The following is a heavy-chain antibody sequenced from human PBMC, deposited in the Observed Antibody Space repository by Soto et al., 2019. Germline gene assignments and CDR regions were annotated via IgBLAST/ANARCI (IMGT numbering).Heavy chain of an antibody. V-gene: IGHV3-23*01. CDR3: AKDRCSSPSFYHAFDI. CDR2: ISGSGGST. Sequence: GGSLRLSCAASGFTFSSYAMSWVRQAPGKGLEWVSAISGSGGSTYYADSVKGPFTISRDNSKNTLYLQMNSMRGEDTDVYYCAKDRCSSPSFYHAFDIWGQGPMVTVSS. D-gene: IGHD2-2*01. CDR1: GFTFSSYA. J-gene: IGHJ3*02.